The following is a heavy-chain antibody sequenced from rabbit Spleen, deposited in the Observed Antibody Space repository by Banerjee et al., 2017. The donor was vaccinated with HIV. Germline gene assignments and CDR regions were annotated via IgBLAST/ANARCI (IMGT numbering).Heavy chain of an antibody. CDR3: ESGNRGDSLNF. Sequence: EQLEESGGGLVKPEGSLTLTCKASGVSFSDKDVMCWVRQAPGKGLEWIACINIVTGKSVYASWAKGRFIMSRTSSTTVTLQMTSLTVADTATYFCESGNRGDSLNFWGPGTLVTVS. V-gene: IGHV1S45*01. CDR1: GVSFSDKDV. CDR2: INIVTGKS. D-gene: IGHD7-1*01. J-gene: IGHJ4*01.